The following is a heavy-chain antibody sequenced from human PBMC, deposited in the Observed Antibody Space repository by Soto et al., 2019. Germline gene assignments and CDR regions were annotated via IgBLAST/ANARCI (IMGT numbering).Heavy chain of an antibody. J-gene: IGHJ4*02. Sequence: PGGSLRLSCAASGFTFSSYWMHWVRQAPGKGLVWVSRINSDGSSTSYADSVKGRFTISRDNAKNTLYLQMNSLRAEDTAVYYCAPLYYYDSSGYPEPFDYWGQGTLVTVS. V-gene: IGHV3-74*01. D-gene: IGHD3-22*01. CDR2: INSDGSST. CDR3: APLYYYDSSGYPEPFDY. CDR1: GFTFSSYW.